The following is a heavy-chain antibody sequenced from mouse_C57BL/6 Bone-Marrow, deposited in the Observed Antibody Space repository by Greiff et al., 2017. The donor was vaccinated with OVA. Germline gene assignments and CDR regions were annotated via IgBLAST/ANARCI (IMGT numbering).Heavy chain of an antibody. J-gene: IGHJ2*01. CDR2: ISSGGDYI. V-gene: IGHV5-9-1*02. CDR3: TRDRPGLLGYFDY. D-gene: IGHD3-1*01. Sequence: EVKLMESGEGLVKPGGSLKLSCAASGFTFSSYAMSWVRQTPEKRLEWVAYISSGGDYIYYADTVKGRFTISRDKARNTLYLQMSSLKSEDTAMYYCTRDRPGLLGYFDYWGQGTTLTVSS. CDR1: GFTFSSYA.